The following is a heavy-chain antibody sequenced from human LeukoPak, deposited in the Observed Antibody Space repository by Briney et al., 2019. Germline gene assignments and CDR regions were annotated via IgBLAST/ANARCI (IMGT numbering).Heavy chain of an antibody. Sequence: SETLSLTCTVSGGSISSYYWSWIRQPPGKGLEWIGYIYYSGSTNYNPSLKSRVTISVDTSKNQFSLKLSSVTAADTAVYYCARDRRFAHWGQGTLVTVSS. CDR3: ARDRRFAH. CDR1: GGSISSYY. D-gene: IGHD1-14*01. CDR2: IYYSGST. V-gene: IGHV4-59*01. J-gene: IGHJ4*02.